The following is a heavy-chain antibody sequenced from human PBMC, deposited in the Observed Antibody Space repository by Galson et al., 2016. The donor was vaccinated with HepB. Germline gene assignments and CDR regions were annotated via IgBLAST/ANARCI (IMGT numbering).Heavy chain of an antibody. CDR2: ISVSGGRI. CDR1: GFTFSNYA. CDR3: AKDPGYMDV. V-gene: IGHV3-23*01. J-gene: IGHJ6*03. D-gene: IGHD3-10*01. Sequence: SLRLSCAASGFTFSNYAMSWVRQAPGKGLEWVSDISVSGGRIYYADSVKGRFTISRDNSENTLYLQMNSLRAEDTAVYYCAKDPGYMDVWSKGTTVTVSS.